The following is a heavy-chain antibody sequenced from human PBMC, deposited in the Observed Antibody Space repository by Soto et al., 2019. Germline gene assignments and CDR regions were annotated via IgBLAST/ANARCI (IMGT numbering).Heavy chain of an antibody. D-gene: IGHD2-21*01. CDR1: GTSISSTFW. J-gene: IGHJ5*02. CDR3: GCLRPRIVVVKTAMPP. CDR2: IYHTGST. Sequence: SETLSLTCAVSGTSISSTFWWTWVRQTPGKGLEWIGEIYHTGSTKYNPSLRGRVTISVDKSNNQFSLDLRSVTGADTALFCCGCLRPRIVVVKTAMPPWGQGCL. V-gene: IGHV4-4*01.